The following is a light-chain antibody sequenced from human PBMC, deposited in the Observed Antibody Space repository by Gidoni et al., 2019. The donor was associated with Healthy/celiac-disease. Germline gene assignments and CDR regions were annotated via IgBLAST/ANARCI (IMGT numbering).Light chain of an antibody. CDR2: KDS. Sequence: SYELTQPSSVSVSPGQTARITCSGDVLAKKYARWFQQTPGQAPVLVIYKDSERPSGIPERFSGSSSGTTVTLTISGAQVEDEADYYCYSAADNNLWVFGGGTKLTVL. CDR3: YSAADNNLWV. CDR1: VLAKKY. V-gene: IGLV3-27*01. J-gene: IGLJ2*01.